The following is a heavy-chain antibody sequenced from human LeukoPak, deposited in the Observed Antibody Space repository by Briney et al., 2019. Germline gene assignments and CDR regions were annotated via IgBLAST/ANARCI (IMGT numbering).Heavy chain of an antibody. CDR2: ISYDGSNK. CDR1: GFTFSSYW. CDR3: AKDISARKGVTGRLGLYPDY. Sequence: GGSLRLSCAASGFTFSSYWMSWVRQAPGKGREWVAVISYDGSNKYYADSVKGRFTISRDNSKNTLYLQMNSLRAEDTAVYYCAKDISARKGVTGRLGLYPDYWGQGTLVTVSS. J-gene: IGHJ4*02. D-gene: IGHD2-21*02. V-gene: IGHV3-30*18.